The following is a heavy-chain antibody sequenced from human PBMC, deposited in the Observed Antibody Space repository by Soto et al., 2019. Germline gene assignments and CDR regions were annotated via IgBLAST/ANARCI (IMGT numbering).Heavy chain of an antibody. J-gene: IGHJ4*02. CDR2: INPNSGGT. CDR3: ARDYPYYSDSSGYFDY. D-gene: IGHD3-22*01. V-gene: IGHV1-2*02. CDR1: GYTFTGYY. Sequence: ASVKVSCKASGYTFTGYYMHWVRQAPGQGLEWMGWINPNSGGTNYAQKFQGRVTMTRDTSISTAYMELSRLRSDDTAVYYCARDYPYYSDSSGYFDYWGQGTLVTVSS.